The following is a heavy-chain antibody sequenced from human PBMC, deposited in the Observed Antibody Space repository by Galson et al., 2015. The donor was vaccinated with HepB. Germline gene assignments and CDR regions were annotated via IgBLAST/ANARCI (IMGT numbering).Heavy chain of an antibody. CDR1: GYTLTELS. Sequence: SVKVSCKVSGYTLTELSMHWVRQAPGKGLEWMGGFDPEDGETIYAQKFQGRVTMTKDTSTDTAYMELSSLRSEDTAVYYCATGIVVLDAFDIWGQGTMVTVSS. CDR2: FDPEDGET. V-gene: IGHV1-24*01. D-gene: IGHD3-22*01. CDR3: ATGIVVLDAFDI. J-gene: IGHJ3*02.